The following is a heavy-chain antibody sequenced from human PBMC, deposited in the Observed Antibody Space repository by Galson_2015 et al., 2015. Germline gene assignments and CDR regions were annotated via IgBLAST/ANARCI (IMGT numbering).Heavy chain of an antibody. J-gene: IGHJ3*02. CDR3: AKDLGIVVVPAASVGAFDI. Sequence: SLRLSCAASGFTLSSYAMHWVRQAPGKGLEWVAVISYDGSNKYYADSVKGRFTISRDNSKNTLYLQMNSLRAEDTAVYYCAKDLGIVVVPAASVGAFDIWGQGTMVTVSS. CDR1: GFTLSSYA. CDR2: ISYDGSNK. V-gene: IGHV3-30*04. D-gene: IGHD2-2*01.